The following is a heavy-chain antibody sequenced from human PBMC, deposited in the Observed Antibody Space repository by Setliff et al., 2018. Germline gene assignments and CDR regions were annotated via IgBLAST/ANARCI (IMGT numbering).Heavy chain of an antibody. CDR2: IRYDGTNK. Sequence: SLRLSCAASGFTFSSYGMHWVRQAPGKGLEWVAFIRYDGTNKYYADSVKGRFTISRDNSKNTLYLQMNSLRAEDTAVYYCAKEYGSGMGAFDYWGQGTLVTVSS. V-gene: IGHV3-30*02. CDR1: GFTFSSYG. CDR3: AKEYGSGMGAFDY. J-gene: IGHJ4*02. D-gene: IGHD3-10*01.